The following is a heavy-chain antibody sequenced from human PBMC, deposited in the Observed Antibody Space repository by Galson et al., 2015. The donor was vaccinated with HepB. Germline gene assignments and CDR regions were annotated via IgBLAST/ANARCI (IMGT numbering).Heavy chain of an antibody. D-gene: IGHD6-13*01. V-gene: IGHV4-31*03. J-gene: IGHJ6*02. CDR1: GGSISSGGYY. CDR2: IYYSGST. CDR3: ARDPGPGTVYYYYGMDV. Sequence: TLSLTCTVSGGSISSGGYYWRWIRQHPGKGLEWIGYIYYSGSTYYNPSLKSRVTISVDTSKNQFSLKLSSVTAADTAVYYCARDPGPGTVYYYYGMDVWGQGTTVTVSS.